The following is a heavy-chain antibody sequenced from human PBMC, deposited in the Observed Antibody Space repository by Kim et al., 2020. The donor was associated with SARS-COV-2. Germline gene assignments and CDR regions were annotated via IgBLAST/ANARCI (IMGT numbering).Heavy chain of an antibody. J-gene: IGHJ4*02. CDR3: AREVSYDILTGAVHYFDY. D-gene: IGHD3-9*01. V-gene: IGHV3-11*06. Sequence: GRFTISRDNAKNSLYLQMNSLRAEDTAVYYCAREVSYDILTGAVHYFDYWGQGTLVTVSS.